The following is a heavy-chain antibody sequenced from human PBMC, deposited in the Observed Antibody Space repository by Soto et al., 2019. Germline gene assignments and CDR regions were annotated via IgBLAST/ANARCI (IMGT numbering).Heavy chain of an antibody. CDR1: GYSISSGYY. V-gene: IGHV4-38-2*02. J-gene: IGHJ5*02. CDR3: ARDRLIPTIYICNYNWSDP. CDR2: SYHSGST. Sequence: ETLCLTCAVSGYSISSGYYWGWIRQPPGKGLEWIGSSYHSGSTYYNPSLKSRVTISVDTSKNQFSLKLSSVTAADTAVYYCARDRLIPTIYICNYNWSDPRGQGTLVTVS. D-gene: IGHD2-21*01.